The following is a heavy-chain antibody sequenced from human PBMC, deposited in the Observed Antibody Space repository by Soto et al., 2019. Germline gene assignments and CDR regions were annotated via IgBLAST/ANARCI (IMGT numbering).Heavy chain of an antibody. CDR2: ISGSGGST. CDR3: ARDPTPADYGGTDAFDI. CDR1: GFTFSSYA. V-gene: IGHV3-23*01. Sequence: PGGSLSLSCAASGFTFSSYAMSWVRQAPGKGLEWVSAISGSGGSTYYADSVKGRFTISRDNSKNTLYLQMNSLRAEDTAVYYCARDPTPADYGGTDAFDIWGQGTMVTVSS. D-gene: IGHD4-17*01. J-gene: IGHJ3*02.